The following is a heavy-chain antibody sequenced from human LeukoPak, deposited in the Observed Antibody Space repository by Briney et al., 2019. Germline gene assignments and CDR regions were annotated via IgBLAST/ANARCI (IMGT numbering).Heavy chain of an antibody. CDR2: ISGSGGVT. V-gene: IGHV3-23*01. CDR1: EFSFSSYA. CDR3: AKGASSSSFDY. J-gene: IGHJ4*02. Sequence: QPGASLRLSCAASEFSFSSYAMSWVRQAPGKGREWVSSISGSGGVTYYADSVKGRFTISSDNSKNTLYLQMNSLRAEDTAVYYCAKGASSSSFDYWGQGTQVTVSS. D-gene: IGHD6-6*01.